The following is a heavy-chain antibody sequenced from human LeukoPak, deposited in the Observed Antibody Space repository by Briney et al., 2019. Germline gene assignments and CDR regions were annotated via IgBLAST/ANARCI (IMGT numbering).Heavy chain of an antibody. CDR3: ARVHCSSTSCYAGKYWFDP. J-gene: IGHJ5*02. CDR2: IYYSGST. Sequence: KPSETLSLTCTVSGGSISSSSYYWGWIRQPPGKGLEWIGYIYYSGSTNYNPSLKSRVTISVDTSKNQFSLKLSSVTAADTAVYYCARVHCSSTSCYAGKYWFDPWGQGTLVTVSS. CDR1: GGSISSSSYY. D-gene: IGHD2-2*01. V-gene: IGHV4-61*05.